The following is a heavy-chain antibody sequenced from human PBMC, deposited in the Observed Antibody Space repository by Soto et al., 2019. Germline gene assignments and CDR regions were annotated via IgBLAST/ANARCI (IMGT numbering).Heavy chain of an antibody. CDR2: IYTTGRT. Sequence: TLSITGTVSGGCMTTGGYYWSWIRQHPGKGLEWIGYIYTTGRTYYKPSLKTRVTISIDTSKDQLSLKVRSVTAADPAVFYCATGDGGKETDSWGQGTLVTVSS. CDR3: ATGDGGKETDS. CDR1: GGCMTTGGYY. V-gene: IGHV4-31*03. D-gene: IGHD2-15*01. J-gene: IGHJ4*02.